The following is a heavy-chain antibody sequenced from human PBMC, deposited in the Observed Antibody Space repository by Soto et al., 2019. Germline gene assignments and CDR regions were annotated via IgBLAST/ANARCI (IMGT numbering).Heavy chain of an antibody. CDR2: IWYDGSNK. CDR1: GFTFSSYG. Sequence: QVQLVESGGGVVQPGRSLRLSCAASGFTFSSYGMHWVRQAPGKGLERVAVIWYDGSNKYYADSVKGRFTISRDNSKNTLYLQMNSLRAEDTAVYYCARDSDDCSSTSCPNWFDPWGQGTLVTVSS. CDR3: ARDSDDCSSTSCPNWFDP. D-gene: IGHD2-2*01. V-gene: IGHV3-33*01. J-gene: IGHJ5*02.